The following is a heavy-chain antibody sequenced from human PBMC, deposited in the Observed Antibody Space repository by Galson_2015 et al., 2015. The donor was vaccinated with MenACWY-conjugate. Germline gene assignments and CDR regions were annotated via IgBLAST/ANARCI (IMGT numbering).Heavy chain of an antibody. CDR2: ISWNSGSI. D-gene: IGHD1-26*01. J-gene: IGHJ6*02. V-gene: IGHV3-9*01. CDR1: GFTFDDYA. Sequence: SLRLSCAASGFTFDDYAMHWVRQAPGKGLEWVSGISWNSGSIGYADSVKGRFTISRDNAKNSLYLQMNSLRAEDTALYYSAKDMASIVGATTADDYYYYGMDVWGQGTTVTVSS. CDR3: AKDMASIVGATTADDYYYYGMDV.